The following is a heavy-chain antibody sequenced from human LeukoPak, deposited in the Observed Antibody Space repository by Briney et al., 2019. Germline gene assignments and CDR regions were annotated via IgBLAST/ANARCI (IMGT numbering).Heavy chain of an antibody. J-gene: IGHJ6*02. V-gene: IGHV1-18*01. D-gene: IGHD2-21*02. CDR1: GYTFTSYG. Sequence: VASVKVSCKASGYTFTSYGISWVRQAPGQGLEWMGWINADNGNTNYAQKLQGRVTMTTDTSTSTAYMELRSLRSDDTAVYYCARDFGREVTATLEYYYYGMDVWGQGTTVTVSS. CDR2: INADNGNT. CDR3: ARDFGREVTATLEYYYYGMDV.